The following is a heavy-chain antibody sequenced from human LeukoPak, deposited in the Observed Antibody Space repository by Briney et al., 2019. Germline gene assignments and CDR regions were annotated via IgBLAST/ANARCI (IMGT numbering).Heavy chain of an antibody. CDR1: GYTFTSYD. J-gene: IGHJ3*02. CDR2: MNPNSGNT. V-gene: IGHV1-8*03. CDR3: ARDKYSSSPRRLDAFDI. Sequence: ASVKVSCKASGYTFTSYDINWVRQATGQGLEWMGWMNPNSGNTGYAQKFQGRVTITRNTSISTAYMELSSLRSEDTAVYYCARDKYSSSPRRLDAFDIWGQGTMVTVSS. D-gene: IGHD6-13*01.